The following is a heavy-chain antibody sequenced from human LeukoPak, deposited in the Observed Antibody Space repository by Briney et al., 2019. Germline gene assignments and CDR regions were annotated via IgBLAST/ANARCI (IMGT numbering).Heavy chain of an antibody. Sequence: GGSLRLSCAASGFTVSSNYMSWVRQAPGKGLEWVSVIYSGGNTYYADSVKGRFTISRDNSKNTLYLQMNSLRAEDTAVYYCAKEVATTKDYWGQGTLVTVSS. CDR1: GFTVSSNY. J-gene: IGHJ4*02. CDR3: AKEVATTKDY. D-gene: IGHD2-15*01. CDR2: IYSGGNT. V-gene: IGHV3-66*02.